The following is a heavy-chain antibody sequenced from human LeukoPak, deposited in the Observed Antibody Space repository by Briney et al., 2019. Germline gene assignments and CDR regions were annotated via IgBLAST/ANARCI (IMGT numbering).Heavy chain of an antibody. CDR2: IYYSGST. CDR3: GSTNYNPSLKSRVTISVDTSKNQFSLKLSSVTAADTAVYYCAITTYYYDSSGYYSNDY. Sequence: SETLSLTCTVSGGYISSYYLSWIRQPPGKGLEWVGYIYYSGSTKYNPALKSRVTTSVDTSNNHSSLQQSSVPAADTAVYYCGSTNYNPSLKSRVTISVDTSKNQFSLKLSSVTAADTAVYYCAITTYYYDSSGYYSNDYWGQGTLVTVSS. V-gene: IGHV4-59*08. D-gene: IGHD3-10*01. J-gene: IGHJ4*02. CDR1: GGYISSYY.